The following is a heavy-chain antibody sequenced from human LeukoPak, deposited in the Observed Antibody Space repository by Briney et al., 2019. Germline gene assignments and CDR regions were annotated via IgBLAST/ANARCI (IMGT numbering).Heavy chain of an antibody. CDR2: IYPGDSDT. Sequence: GESLQISCQGSGYSFTSYWIGWVRQMPGKGLEWMGIIYPGDSDTRYSPSFQGQVTISADKSISTAYLQWSSLKASDTAMYYCARRRYSSSSYYYFGMDVWGQGTTVTVSS. J-gene: IGHJ6*02. D-gene: IGHD6-6*01. V-gene: IGHV5-51*01. CDR1: GYSFTSYW. CDR3: ARRRYSSSSYYYFGMDV.